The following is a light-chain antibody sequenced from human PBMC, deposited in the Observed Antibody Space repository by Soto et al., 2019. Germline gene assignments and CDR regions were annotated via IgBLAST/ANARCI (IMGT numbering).Light chain of an antibody. CDR1: QSISRW. V-gene: IGKV1-5*03. J-gene: IGKJ1*01. Sequence: DIQMTKYPSTLSASVGDRVTITCRASQSISRWLAWYQQKPDKAPQHLIYKASSLESVVPSRFSGSGSGTVFTLTISSLQPDDSTTYYFQHYTSYWTFGQGTTVEIK. CDR2: KAS. CDR3: QHYTSYWT.